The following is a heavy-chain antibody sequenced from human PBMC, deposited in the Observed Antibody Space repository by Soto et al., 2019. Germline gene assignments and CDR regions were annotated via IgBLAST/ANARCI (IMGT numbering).Heavy chain of an antibody. J-gene: IGHJ4*02. CDR3: ARGGGNANFDY. CDR2: IDASGST. CDR1: DGSISTYY. V-gene: IGHV4-4*07. D-gene: IGHD2-15*01. Sequence: SETLSLTCTVSDGSISTYYCSWIRQPAGKGLEWIGRIDASGSTDYDPSLKSRVTISVDTSKNQFSLKLSSVTAADTAVYYCARGGGNANFDYWGQGTLVTVSS.